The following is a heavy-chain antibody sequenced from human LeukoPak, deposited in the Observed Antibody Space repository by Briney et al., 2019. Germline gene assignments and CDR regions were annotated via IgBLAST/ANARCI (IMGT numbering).Heavy chain of an antibody. V-gene: IGHV3-48*03. Sequence: PGGSLRLSCAASGFTFSSSVMNWVRQAPGKGLEWVSCISSGGTTVFYADSVKGRFTISRDNAKNSLYLQMNSLRAEDTAVYYCARDGLIVATTWGQGTLVTVSS. J-gene: IGHJ5*02. D-gene: IGHD5-12*01. CDR1: GFTFSSSV. CDR3: ARDGLIVATT. CDR2: ISSGGTTV.